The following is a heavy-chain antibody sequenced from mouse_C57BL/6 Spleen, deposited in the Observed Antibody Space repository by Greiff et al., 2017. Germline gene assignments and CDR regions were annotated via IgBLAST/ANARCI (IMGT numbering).Heavy chain of an antibody. J-gene: IGHJ4*01. V-gene: IGHV1-19*01. D-gene: IGHD2-1*01. CDR3: ARAGGNYYAMDY. CDR2: INPYNGGT. Sequence: EVQLQQSGPVLVKPGASVKMSCKASGYTFTDYYMNWVKQSHGKSLEWIGVINPYNGGTSYNQKFKGKATLTVDKSSSTAYMELNSLTSEDSAVYYCARAGGNYYAMDYWGQGTSVTVSS. CDR1: GYTFTDYY.